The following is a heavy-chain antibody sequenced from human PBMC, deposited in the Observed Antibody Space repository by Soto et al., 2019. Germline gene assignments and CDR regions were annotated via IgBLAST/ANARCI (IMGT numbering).Heavy chain of an antibody. CDR1: GFIFSNNG. Sequence: QVQLVESGGGEVQPGTSLRLSCIASGFIFSNNGMHWVRQAPGKGLEWVALVSHDGRKTFYADSVKGRLTIYRDNSKNTVYLHMNNLRPEDTAVYRCARDLRHGASGATVYGMDVWGQGTTVTVSS. CDR3: ARDLRHGASGATVYGMDV. J-gene: IGHJ6*02. CDR2: VSHDGRKT. D-gene: IGHD7-27*01. V-gene: IGHV3-30*03.